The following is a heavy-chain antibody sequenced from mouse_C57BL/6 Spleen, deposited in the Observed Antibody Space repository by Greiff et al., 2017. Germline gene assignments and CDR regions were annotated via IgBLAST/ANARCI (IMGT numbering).Heavy chain of an antibody. D-gene: IGHD1-1*01. CDR2: ISSGSSTI. CDR3: ARNYYGSSPLAMDY. J-gene: IGHJ4*01. Sequence: DVMLVESGGGLVKPGGSLKLSCAASGFTFSDYGMHWVRQAPEKGLEWVAYISSGSSTIYYADTVKGRFTISRDNAKNTLFLQMTSLRSEDTAMYYCARNYYGSSPLAMDYWGQGTSVTVSS. V-gene: IGHV5-17*01. CDR1: GFTFSDYG.